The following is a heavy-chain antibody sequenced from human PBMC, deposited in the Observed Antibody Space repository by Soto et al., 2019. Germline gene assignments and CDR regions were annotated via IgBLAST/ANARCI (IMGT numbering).Heavy chain of an antibody. D-gene: IGHD6-13*01. CDR2: INANSGGT. V-gene: IGHV1-2*02. CDR1: GYTFTDYY. Sequence: ASVKVSCKASGYTFTDYYMHWVRQAPGQGLEWMGWINANSGGTNYPQKFQGRVTLTRDTSISTVYMELSSLRSDDTAVYYCASGASSNWPDFWGRGTLVTVSS. CDR3: ASGASSNWPDF. J-gene: IGHJ4*02.